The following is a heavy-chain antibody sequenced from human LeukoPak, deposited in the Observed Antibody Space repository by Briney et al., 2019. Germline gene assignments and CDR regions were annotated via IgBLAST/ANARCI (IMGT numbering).Heavy chain of an antibody. CDR1: GGSISSSSYY. V-gene: IGHV4-39*01. CDR3: ARITYYYDSSGYSDY. D-gene: IGHD3-22*01. J-gene: IGHJ4*02. Sequence: PSETLSLTCTVSGGSISSSSYYWGWIRQPPGKGLEWIGSIYYSGSTYYNPSLKSRVTISVDRSKNQFSLKLSSVTAADTAVYYCARITYYYDSSGYSDYWGQGTLVTVSS. CDR2: IYYSGST.